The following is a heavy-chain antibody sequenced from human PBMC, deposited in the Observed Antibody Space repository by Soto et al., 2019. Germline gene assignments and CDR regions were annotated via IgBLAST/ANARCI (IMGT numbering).Heavy chain of an antibody. V-gene: IGHV4-59*01. J-gene: IGHJ4*02. CDR3: ARDSGSYYEAPFDY. D-gene: IGHD1-26*01. CDR1: GGSISSYY. CDR2: IYYSGST. Sequence: QVQLQESGPGLVKPSETLSLTCTVSGGSISSYYWSWIRQPPGKGLEWIGYIYYSGSTNYNPALKGRVTISVDTSKNQFSLKLSSVTAADTAVYYCARDSGSYYEAPFDYWGQGTLVTVSS.